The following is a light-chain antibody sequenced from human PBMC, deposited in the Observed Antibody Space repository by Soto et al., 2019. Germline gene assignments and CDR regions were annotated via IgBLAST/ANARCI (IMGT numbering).Light chain of an antibody. CDR3: QQYDSLPPT. J-gene: IGKJ4*01. CDR1: QDIKNY. V-gene: IGKV1-33*01. CDR2: DAF. Sequence: DIQMTQSPSSLSAFVGDSITITCQASQDIKNYLNWYQHKPEKATKLLIYDAFKSDTGVPSRFSGRGSGKDFTFTINNLQPEDIATYFCQQYDSLPPTFGGGTRV.